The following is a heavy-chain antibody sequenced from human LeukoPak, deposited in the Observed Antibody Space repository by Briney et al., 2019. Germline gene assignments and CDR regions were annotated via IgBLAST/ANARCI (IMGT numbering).Heavy chain of an antibody. D-gene: IGHD2-15*01. J-gene: IGHJ5*02. CDR2: IRGGGSAT. Sequence: GGSLRLSCAASGFTFNNYAMNWVRQAPGKGLEWVSVIRGGGSATYYADSVKGRFTISRDNSKNTLYLQMNSLRAEDTAVYYCAKGSSLNWFDPWGQGTLVTVSS. V-gene: IGHV3-23*01. CDR3: AKGSSLNWFDP. CDR1: GFTFNNYA.